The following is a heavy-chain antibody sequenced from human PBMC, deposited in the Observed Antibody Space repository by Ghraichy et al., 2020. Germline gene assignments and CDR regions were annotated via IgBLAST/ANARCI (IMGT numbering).Heavy chain of an antibody. Sequence: SETLSLTCAVYGGSISSYYWSWIRQPAGKGLEWIGRIYTSGSTNYNPSLKSRVTMSVDTSKNQFSLKLSSVTAADTAVYYCARAGYSYGYGPFDYWGQGTLVTVSS. J-gene: IGHJ4*02. CDR2: IYTSGST. CDR3: ARAGYSYGYGPFDY. CDR1: GGSISSYY. V-gene: IGHV4-59*10. D-gene: IGHD5-18*01.